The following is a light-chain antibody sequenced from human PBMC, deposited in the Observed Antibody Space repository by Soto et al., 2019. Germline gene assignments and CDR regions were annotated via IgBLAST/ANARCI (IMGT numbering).Light chain of an antibody. CDR1: QSISFW. J-gene: IGKJ2*01. CDR3: QHYNSYSPMYT. V-gene: IGKV1-5*01. Sequence: DIQMTQSPSTLSASVGDRVTITCRASQSISFWLAWYQQKPGKAPKLLIYDVSSLQSGVPSRFSGSGSGTQFTLTISSLQPDDFGTYFCQHYNSYSPMYTFGQGTKVDIK. CDR2: DVS.